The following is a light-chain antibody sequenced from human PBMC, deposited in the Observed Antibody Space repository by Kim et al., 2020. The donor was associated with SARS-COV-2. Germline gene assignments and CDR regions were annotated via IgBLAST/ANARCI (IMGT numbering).Light chain of an antibody. Sequence: QSALTQPRSVSGSPGQSVTMSCTGTRSDVGAYNYVSWYQQHPGKAPKVVIYDVTNWPSGVPDRFSGSKSGNTASLTISGLQAEDEADYYCCSFAGNSVIFGGGTQLTVL. J-gene: IGLJ2*01. V-gene: IGLV2-11*01. CDR1: RSDVGAYNY. CDR2: DVT. CDR3: CSFAGNSVI.